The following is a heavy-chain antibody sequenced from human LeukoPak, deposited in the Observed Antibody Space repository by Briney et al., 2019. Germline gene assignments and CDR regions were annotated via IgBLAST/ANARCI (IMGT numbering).Heavy chain of an antibody. CDR2: IESRTGGGAV. D-gene: IGHD4-17*01. CDR3: TTEPLIMYGVIFDC. V-gene: IGHV3-15*04. J-gene: IGHJ4*02. Sequence: SGGSLRLSCAVSGFTFSKASMTSVRQAPGGGLEWLGRIESRTGGGAVDYATSLKGRFTISRDDSNHTLFLQINSLKTEDTAVYYCTTEPLIMYGVIFDCWGLGTLVSVSS. CDR1: GFTFSKAS.